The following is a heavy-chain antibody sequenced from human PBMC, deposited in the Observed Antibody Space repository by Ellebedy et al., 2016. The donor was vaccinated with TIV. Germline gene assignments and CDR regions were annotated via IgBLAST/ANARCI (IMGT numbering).Heavy chain of an antibody. J-gene: IGHJ4*02. Sequence: PGGSLRLSCTVSGFSFRSYGMHWVRQAPGKGLEWISYINSGSSSIYYADSVRGRFTISRDKAKKSVYLQMNSLTVEDTAIYYCARDAMLWIFDSWGQGTLVTVSS. CDR3: ARDAMLWIFDS. D-gene: IGHD2-2*01. CDR1: GFSFRSYG. V-gene: IGHV3-48*01. CDR2: INSGSSSI.